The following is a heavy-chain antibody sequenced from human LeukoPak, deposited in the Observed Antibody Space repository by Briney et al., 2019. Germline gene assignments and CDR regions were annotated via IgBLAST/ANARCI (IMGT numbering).Heavy chain of an antibody. CDR1: GGSISSSSYY. V-gene: IGHV4-39*01. D-gene: IGHD6-19*01. Sequence: SETLSLTCTVSGGSISSSSYYWGWIRQPPGKGLEWIGSIYYSGSTYYNPSLKSRVTISVDTSKNQFSLKLSSVTAADTAVYYCARVNGGAVAGLYGMDVWGQGTTVTVSS. J-gene: IGHJ6*02. CDR3: ARVNGGAVAGLYGMDV. CDR2: IYYSGST.